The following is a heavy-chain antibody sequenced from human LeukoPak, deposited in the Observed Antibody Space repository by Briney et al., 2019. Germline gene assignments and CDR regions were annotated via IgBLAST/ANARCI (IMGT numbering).Heavy chain of an antibody. Sequence: PSETLSLTCTVSGGSISSYYWSWIRQPPGKGLEWIGYIYYSGSTNYNPSLKSRVTISVDTSKNQFSLKLSSVTAADTAVYYCARLASGSYPNYWGQGTLVTVSS. CDR2: IYYSGST. CDR3: ARLASGSYPNY. CDR1: GGSISSYY. D-gene: IGHD1-26*01. J-gene: IGHJ4*02. V-gene: IGHV4-59*08.